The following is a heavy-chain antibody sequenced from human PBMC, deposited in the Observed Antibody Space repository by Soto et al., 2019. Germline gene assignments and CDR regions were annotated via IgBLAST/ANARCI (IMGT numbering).Heavy chain of an antibody. J-gene: IGHJ5*02. CDR1: GGSISSGGYY. Sequence: SETLSLTCTVSGGSISSGGYYWSWIRQHPGKGLEWIGYIYYSGSTYYNPSLKSRVTISVDTSKNQLSLKLSSVTAADTAVYYCARDRAYSSGWYGGDNWFDPWGRGTLVTVSS. CDR3: ARDRAYSSGWYGGDNWFDP. D-gene: IGHD6-19*01. V-gene: IGHV4-31*03. CDR2: IYYSGST.